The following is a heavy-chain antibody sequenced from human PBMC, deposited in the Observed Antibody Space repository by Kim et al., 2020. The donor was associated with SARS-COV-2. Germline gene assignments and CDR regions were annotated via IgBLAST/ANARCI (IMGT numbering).Heavy chain of an antibody. CDR1: GFTFSSYA. Sequence: GGSLRLSCAASGFTFSSYAMSWVRQAPGKGLEWVSVIYSGGSSTYYADSVKGRFTISRDNSKNTLYLQMNSLRAEDTAVYYCAKADVGYDSRLTAPGMDVWGQGTTVTVSS. V-gene: IGHV3-23*03. J-gene: IGHJ6*02. CDR2: IYSGGSST. D-gene: IGHD3-22*01. CDR3: AKADVGYDSRLTAPGMDV.